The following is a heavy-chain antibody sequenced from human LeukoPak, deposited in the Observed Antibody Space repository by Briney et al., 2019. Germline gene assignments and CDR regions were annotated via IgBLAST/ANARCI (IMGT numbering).Heavy chain of an antibody. CDR2: IYYSGST. J-gene: IGHJ4*02. Sequence: SETLSLTCTVSGGSISSSSYYWGWIRQPPGKGLEWIGSIYYSGSTYYNPSLKSRVTISVDTSKNQFSLKLSSVTAADTAVYYLARDDPGVNYDYLTGYYRAAFGFDYWGQGTLVPGSS. D-gene: IGHD3-9*01. CDR3: ARDDPGVNYDYLTGYYRAAFGFDY. V-gene: IGHV4-39*07. CDR1: GGSISSSSYY.